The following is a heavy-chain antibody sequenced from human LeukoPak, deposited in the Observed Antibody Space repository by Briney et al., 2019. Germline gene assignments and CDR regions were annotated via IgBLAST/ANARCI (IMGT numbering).Heavy chain of an antibody. J-gene: IGHJ2*01. CDR2: IYTSGST. CDR1: GGSISSGSYY. D-gene: IGHD6-13*01. V-gene: IGHV4-61*02. Sequence: SSETLSLTCTVSGGSISSGSYYWSWIRQPAGKGLEWIGRIYTSGSTNYNPSLKSRVTISVDTSKNQFSLKLSSVTAADTAVYYCARVYYSSSYDYWYFDLWGRGTLVTVSS. CDR3: ARVYYSSSYDYWYFDL.